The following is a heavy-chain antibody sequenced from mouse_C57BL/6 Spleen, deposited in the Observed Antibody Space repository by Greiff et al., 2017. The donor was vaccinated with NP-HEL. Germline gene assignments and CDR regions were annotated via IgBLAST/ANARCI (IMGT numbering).Heavy chain of an antibody. CDR2: IDPEDGDT. V-gene: IGHV14-1*01. Sequence: VQLQQSGAELVRPGASVKLSCTASGFNIKDYYMHWVKQRPEQGLEWIGRIDPEDGDTEYAPKFQGKATMTADTSSNTAYLQLSSLTSEDTAVYYCTTVRYVYYDYDVWFAYWGQGTLVTVSA. CDR1: GFNIKDYY. CDR3: TTVRYVYYDYDVWFAY. D-gene: IGHD2-4*01. J-gene: IGHJ3*01.